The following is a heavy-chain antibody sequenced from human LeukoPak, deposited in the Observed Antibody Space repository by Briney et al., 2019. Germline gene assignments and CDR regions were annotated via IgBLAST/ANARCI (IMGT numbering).Heavy chain of an antibody. CDR2: ISGDGSIT. J-gene: IGHJ6*02. Sequence: GGSLRLSCAASGFTFSAYWMHWVRQVPGKGLVWVSRISGDGSITSYADSGRGRFTISRDNAKNTLYLQMDSLRAEDTAVYYCARQQGGTTIFRGKDVWGQGTPVTVSS. D-gene: IGHD3-9*01. V-gene: IGHV3-74*01. CDR3: ARQQGGTTIFRGKDV. CDR1: GFTFSAYW.